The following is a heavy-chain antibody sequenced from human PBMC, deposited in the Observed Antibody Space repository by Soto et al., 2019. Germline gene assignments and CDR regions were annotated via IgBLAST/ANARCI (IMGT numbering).Heavy chain of an antibody. CDR1: GFTFSSYD. CDR3: ARNSRSSSSGFDYSYGMDV. Sequence: GGSLRLSCAASGFTFSSYDMHWVRQATGKGLEWVSAIGTAGDTYYPGSVKGRFTISRENAKNSLYLQMNSLRAEDTAVYYCARNSRSSSSGFDYSYGMDVWGQGTTVTLSS. V-gene: IGHV3-13*01. CDR2: IGTAGDT. D-gene: IGHD6-6*01. J-gene: IGHJ6*02.